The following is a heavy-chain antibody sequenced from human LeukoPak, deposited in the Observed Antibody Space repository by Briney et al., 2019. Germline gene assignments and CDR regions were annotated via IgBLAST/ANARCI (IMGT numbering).Heavy chain of an antibody. CDR3: AKIGTTVVTPDY. CDR2: IQSDGSTT. CDR1: GFTFRSYW. J-gene: IGHJ4*02. D-gene: IGHD4-23*01. Sequence: GGSLRLSCAASGFTFRSYWMHWVRQTPGKGLVWVSGIQSDGSTTTYADFVKGRFTISRDNAKNSLYLQMNSLRDEDTAVYYCAKIGTTVVTPDYWGQGTRVTVSS. V-gene: IGHV3-74*03.